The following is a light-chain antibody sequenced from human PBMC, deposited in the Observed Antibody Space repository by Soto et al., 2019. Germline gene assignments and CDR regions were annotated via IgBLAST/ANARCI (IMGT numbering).Light chain of an antibody. Sequence: QSVLTQPASASGSPGQSVTISCTGTSSDVGGYKYVSWYQQYPGKAPKLMIYAVNKRPSGVPDRFSGSKSGNTASLTVSGLQAEDEADYYCSSYAGSNNYVFGTGTKGTVL. V-gene: IGLV2-8*01. CDR1: SSDVGGYKY. CDR2: AVN. CDR3: SSYAGSNNYV. J-gene: IGLJ1*01.